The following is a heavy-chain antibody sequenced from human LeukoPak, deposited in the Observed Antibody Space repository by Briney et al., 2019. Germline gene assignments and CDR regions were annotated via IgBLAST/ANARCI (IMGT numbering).Heavy chain of an antibody. Sequence: GGALQISCKGSGHLFTSYWIGWVRQMPGKGLEWMGIIYPGDSDTRYSPSFQGQVTISADKSISTAYLQWSSLKASDTAMYYCARVWQQLVPGWFDPWGQGTLVTVSS. J-gene: IGHJ5*02. D-gene: IGHD6-13*01. CDR3: ARVWQQLVPGWFDP. CDR2: IYPGDSDT. V-gene: IGHV5-51*01. CDR1: GHLFTSYW.